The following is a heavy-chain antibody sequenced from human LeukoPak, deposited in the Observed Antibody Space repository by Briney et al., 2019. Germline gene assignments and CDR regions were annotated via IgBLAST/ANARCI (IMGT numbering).Heavy chain of an antibody. D-gene: IGHD3-10*01. V-gene: IGHV4-31*01. CDR3: ARYRSGSYYAKYYYDY. Sequence: SHTLSLTCIVSGDSISRGGYYRSWLHLHPGNGLEWIGYIWYSGRRCYHPSIKSLVIIRVDTSKYHFSLELSSDTAADTAVYYCARYRSGSYYAKYYYDYWGQGALVTVSS. CDR2: IWYSGRR. J-gene: IGHJ4*02. CDR1: GDSISRGGYY.